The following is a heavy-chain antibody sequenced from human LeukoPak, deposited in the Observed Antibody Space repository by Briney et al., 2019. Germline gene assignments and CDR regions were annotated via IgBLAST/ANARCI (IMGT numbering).Heavy chain of an antibody. V-gene: IGHV1-69*06. CDR3: ARVYYGSGSYYLAY. Sequence: EASVKVSCKASGGTFSSYAISWVRQAPGQGLEWMGGIIPIFGTANYAQKFQGRVTITADKSTSTAYMELSSLRSEDTALYYCARVYYGSGSYYLAYWGQGTLVTVSS. CDR1: GGTFSSYA. D-gene: IGHD3-10*01. CDR2: IIPIFGTA. J-gene: IGHJ4*02.